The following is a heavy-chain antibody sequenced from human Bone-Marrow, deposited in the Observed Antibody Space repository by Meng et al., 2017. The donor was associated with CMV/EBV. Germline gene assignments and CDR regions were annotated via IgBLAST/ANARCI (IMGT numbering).Heavy chain of an antibody. V-gene: IGHV1-8*03. Sequence: ASVKVSCKASGYTFTGYDINWVRQATGQGLEWMGWMNPTSGKTGYARKFQGRVTTSRNTSINTAYMELSRLTSDDTAVYYCARGVRYCSGDTCYYFDHWGQGTQVTVSS. D-gene: IGHD2-15*01. CDR2: MNPTSGKT. J-gene: IGHJ4*02. CDR1: GYTFTGYD. CDR3: ARGVRYCSGDTCYYFDH.